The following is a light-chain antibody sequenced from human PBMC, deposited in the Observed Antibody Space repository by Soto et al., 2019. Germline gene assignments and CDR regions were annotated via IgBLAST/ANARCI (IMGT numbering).Light chain of an antibody. V-gene: IGKV3-15*01. Sequence: EIVMTQSPATLSVSPGERATLSCRASQSVSGNLAWYQQKPGQAPRLLIYGASTRATGIPARFSGSGSGTEFTLTISSLQSEDSAVYYCQQYNNWPPFTFGPGTKVDIK. CDR3: QQYNNWPPFT. CDR2: GAS. CDR1: QSVSGN. J-gene: IGKJ3*01.